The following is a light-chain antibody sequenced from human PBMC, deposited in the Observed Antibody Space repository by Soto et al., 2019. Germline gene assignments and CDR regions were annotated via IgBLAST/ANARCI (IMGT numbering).Light chain of an antibody. Sequence: QSVLTQSPSASGTPGQRVTISCSGSASTIGRNYVYWYQQLPGTAPKLLIYRNSQRPSGVPDRFSGSKSGTSASVAISGLRSEDEADYYCAAWDDNLSGLYVFGAGTKLTVL. J-gene: IGLJ1*01. CDR2: RNS. CDR1: ASTIGRNY. V-gene: IGLV1-47*01. CDR3: AAWDDNLSGLYV.